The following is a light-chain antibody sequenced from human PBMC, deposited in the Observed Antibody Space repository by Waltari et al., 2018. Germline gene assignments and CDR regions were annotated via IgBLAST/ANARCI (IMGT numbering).Light chain of an antibody. CDR3: VLYMGSGWV. V-gene: IGLV8-61*01. J-gene: IGLJ3*02. CDR1: SGSVGTTPY. CDR2: NTN. Sequence: TVVTPEPSFSVSPGGTVTLTSGLTSGSVGTTPYSGWYQQTPGQSPHTLIYNTNVRSSGVPGRFSGSILGNKAALTITGAQADDEADYYCVLYMGSGWVFGGGTRLTVL.